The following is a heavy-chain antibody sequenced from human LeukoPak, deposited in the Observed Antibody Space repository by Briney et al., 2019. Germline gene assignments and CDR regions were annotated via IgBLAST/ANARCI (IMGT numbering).Heavy chain of an antibody. Sequence: SETLSLTCTVSGGSISSYYWSWIRQPPGKGLEWIGYIYYSGSTNYNPSLKSRVTISVDTSKNQFSLKLSSVTAADTAVYYCARRMDYYYYMDVWGKGTTVTVSS. CDR1: GGSISSYY. CDR2: IYYSGST. CDR3: ARRMDYYYYMDV. V-gene: IGHV4-59*08. J-gene: IGHJ6*03.